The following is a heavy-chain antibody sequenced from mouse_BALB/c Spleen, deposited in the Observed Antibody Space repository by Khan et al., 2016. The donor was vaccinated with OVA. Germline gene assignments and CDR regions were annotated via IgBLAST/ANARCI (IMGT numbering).Heavy chain of an antibody. Sequence: VQLQQSGTELVRPGASVKLSCTASGFNIKDTYMHWVKQRPEQGLKWIGRIDPANGNTKYDPKLQGKATITADTSSNTAYLHLSSLTSEDTAVYYCAYSVLLCAMDYWGQGTSVTVSS. D-gene: IGHD6-2*01. V-gene: IGHV14-3*02. J-gene: IGHJ4*01. CDR1: GFNIKDTY. CDR3: AYSVLLCAMDY. CDR2: IDPANGNT.